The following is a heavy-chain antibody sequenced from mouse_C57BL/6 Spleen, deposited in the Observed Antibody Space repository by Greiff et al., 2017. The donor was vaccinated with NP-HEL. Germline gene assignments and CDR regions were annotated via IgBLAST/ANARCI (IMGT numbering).Heavy chain of an antibody. CDR2: ISSGGDYI. J-gene: IGHJ4*01. D-gene: IGHD2-3*01. Sequence: EVMLVESGEGLVKPGGSLKLSCAASGFTFSSYAMSWVRQTPEKRLEWVAYISSGGDYIYYADTVKGRFTISRDNARNTLYLQMSSLKSEDTAMYYCTRDRGDGYPYYAMDYWGQGTSVTVSS. V-gene: IGHV5-9-1*02. CDR3: TRDRGDGYPYYAMDY. CDR1: GFTFSSYA.